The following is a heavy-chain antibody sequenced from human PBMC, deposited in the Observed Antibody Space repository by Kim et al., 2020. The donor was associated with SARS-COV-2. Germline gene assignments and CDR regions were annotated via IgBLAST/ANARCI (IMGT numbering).Heavy chain of an antibody. Sequence: GGSLRLSCAASGFTFSDYWMSGVRQAPGKGLEWVAHTNKDGSDIYYVDSVKGRFNISRDNVKASLDLQMNSLRGEDTAVYYCTRGADASWGQGTMVTV. CDR1: GFTFSDYW. CDR3: TRGADAS. V-gene: IGHV3-7*01. CDR2: TNKDGSDI. D-gene: IGHD6-13*01. J-gene: IGHJ4*02.